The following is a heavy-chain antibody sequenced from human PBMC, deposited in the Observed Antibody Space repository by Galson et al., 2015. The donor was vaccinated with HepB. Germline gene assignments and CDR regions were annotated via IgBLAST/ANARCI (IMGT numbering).Heavy chain of an antibody. Sequence: SLRLSCAASGLTFDEYVMHWVRQAPGKGLEWVSGISWNGDDVGYADSVKGRFTISRDNAKSSLYLQMNSLTVEDTASYYCAKDWAAFGVIMSPLNDWGQGTLVTVSS. J-gene: IGHJ4*02. D-gene: IGHD3-3*01. CDR2: ISWNGDDV. V-gene: IGHV3-9*01. CDR3: AKDWAAFGVIMSPLND. CDR1: GLTFDEYV.